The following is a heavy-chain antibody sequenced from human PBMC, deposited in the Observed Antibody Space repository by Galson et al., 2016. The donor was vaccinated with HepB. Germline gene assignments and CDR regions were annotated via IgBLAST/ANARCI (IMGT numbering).Heavy chain of an antibody. Sequence: SLRLSCAASGLNFNNYVMHWVRQAPGNGLEWVALISFDVNNKYYADSVKCRFTISRDNSRNTLYLHMSSVTTEDTAMYYCVRGGHIVVVTSTRNFDPFNIWGQGTLVTVSS. CDR2: ISFDVNNK. CDR3: VRGGHIVVVTSTRNFDPFNI. CDR1: GLNFNNYV. J-gene: IGHJ3*02. D-gene: IGHD2-21*02. V-gene: IGHV3-30-3*01.